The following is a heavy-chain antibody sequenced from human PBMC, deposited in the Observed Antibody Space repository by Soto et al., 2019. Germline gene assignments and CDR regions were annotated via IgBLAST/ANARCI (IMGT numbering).Heavy chain of an antibody. CDR3: ARFAHASYFDY. CDR2: IYATGNT. J-gene: IGHJ4*02. CDR1: GGSINGYY. V-gene: IGHV4-4*07. Sequence: SETLSLTCTVSGGSINGYYWSWIRQPAGKGMEWIGRIYATGNTNYNPSLKSRVTMSAASSGIHFSLKLRSVTAADTAVYYCARFAHASYFDYWGQGILVTVSS. D-gene: IGHD3-16*01.